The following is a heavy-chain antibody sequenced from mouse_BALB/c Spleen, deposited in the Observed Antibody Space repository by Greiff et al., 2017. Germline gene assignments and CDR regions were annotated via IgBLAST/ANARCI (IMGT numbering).Heavy chain of an antibody. CDR2: ISSGSSTI. CDR1: GFTFSSFG. CDR3: ARSSLNAWFAY. D-gene: IGHD1-3*01. V-gene: IGHV5-17*02. J-gene: IGHJ3*01. Sequence: EVKLVESGGGLVQPGGSRKLSCAASGFTFSSFGMHWVRQAPEKGLEWVAYISSGSSTIYYADTVKGRFTISRDNPKNTLFLQMTSLRSEDTAMYYCARSSLNAWFAYWGQGTLVTVSA.